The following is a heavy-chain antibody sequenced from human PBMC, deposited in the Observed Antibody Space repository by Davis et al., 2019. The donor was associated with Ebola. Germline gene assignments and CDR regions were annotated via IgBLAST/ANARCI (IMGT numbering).Heavy chain of an antibody. CDR2: ISYDGSNE. CDR1: GFIFASYG. V-gene: IGHV3-30*03. D-gene: IGHD3-3*01. CDR3: ARVQNYDFWSGLGY. J-gene: IGHJ4*02. Sequence: GESLKISCAASGFIFASYGMHWVRQAPGKGLEWLAVISYDGSNEYYAVSVKGRFIVSRDNSKNTLSLQMNSLRGEDTAVYYCARVQNYDFWSGLGYWGQGVLVTVSS.